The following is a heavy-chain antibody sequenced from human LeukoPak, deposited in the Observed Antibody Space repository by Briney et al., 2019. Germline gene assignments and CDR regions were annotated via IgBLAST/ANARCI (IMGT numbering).Heavy chain of an antibody. J-gene: IGHJ4*02. CDR2: IWYDGSNK. CDR1: GFTFSNYG. Sequence: GRSLRLSYAASGFTFSNYGMHWVRQAPGKGLEWVAVIWYDGSNKYYGDSVKGRFTISRDNSKNTLYLQMNSLRAEDTAVYYCAKGGKWDVTPFDYWGQGTLVTVSS. V-gene: IGHV3-33*06. D-gene: IGHD1-26*01. CDR3: AKGGKWDVTPFDY.